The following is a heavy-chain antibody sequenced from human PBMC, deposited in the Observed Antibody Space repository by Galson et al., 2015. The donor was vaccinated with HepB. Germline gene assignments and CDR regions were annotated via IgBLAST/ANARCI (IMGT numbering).Heavy chain of an antibody. CDR1: GYTCTDSY. Sequence: SVKVSCKASGYTCTDSYMHWVRQAPGQGLEWMGRINPNSGGTNYAQEFQGRVTMTRDTSISTAYLELSSLRSDDTAVYYCARGRYYMDVWGKGTTVTVSS. J-gene: IGHJ6*03. CDR2: INPNSGGT. V-gene: IGHV1-2*06. CDR3: ARGRYYMDV.